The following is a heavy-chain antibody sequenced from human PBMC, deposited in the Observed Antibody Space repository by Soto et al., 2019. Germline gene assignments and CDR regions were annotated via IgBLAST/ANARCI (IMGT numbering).Heavy chain of an antibody. CDR2: MNPNSGNT. V-gene: IGHV1-8*01. J-gene: IGHJ6*02. Sequence: XSVKGSCKASGYTFTSYHINWVRQATGQGLEWMGWMNPNSGNTGYAQKFQGRVTMTRNTSISTAYMELSSLRSEDTAVYYCARVGSIARIEVWGQGTTVTVSS. CDR3: ARVGSIARIEV. CDR1: GYTFTSYH. D-gene: IGHD6-6*01.